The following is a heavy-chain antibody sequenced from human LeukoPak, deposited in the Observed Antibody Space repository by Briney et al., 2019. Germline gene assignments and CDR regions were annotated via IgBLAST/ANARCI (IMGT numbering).Heavy chain of an antibody. CDR2: ICGSGGRK. D-gene: IGHD1-26*01. V-gene: IGHV3-23*01. CDR3: VKPPNSGRSMGMGVGAD. CDR1: GVTFSSYA. Sequence: GGCLRLSCAASGVTFSSYAVSWVRRARGKGLEGGSAICGSGGRKYYTDAMKGRFTICGDNSKNTVYVQMRSVRAEDTAIYYCVKPPNSGRSMGMGVGADWGQGNL. J-gene: IGHJ4*02.